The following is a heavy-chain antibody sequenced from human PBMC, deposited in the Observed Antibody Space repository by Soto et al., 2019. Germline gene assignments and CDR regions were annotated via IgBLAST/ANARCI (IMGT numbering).Heavy chain of an antibody. Sequence: GGSLRLSCAASGFTFSSYAMSWVRQAPGKGLEWVSAISGSGGSTYYADSVKGRFTISRDNSKNTLYLQMNSLRAEDTAVYYCTKDGDDMVYATFDYWGQGTLVTVSS. CDR1: GFTFSSYA. CDR3: TKDGDDMVYATFDY. CDR2: ISGSGGST. J-gene: IGHJ4*02. D-gene: IGHD2-8*01. V-gene: IGHV3-23*01.